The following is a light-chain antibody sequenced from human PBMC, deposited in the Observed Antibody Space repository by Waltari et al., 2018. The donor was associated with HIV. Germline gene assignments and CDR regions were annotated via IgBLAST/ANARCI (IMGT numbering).Light chain of an antibody. CDR2: LGS. CDR1: QSLLHSSGFNY. Sequence: IVLTQSPLSLPVIPGEPASLSCRSRQSLLHSSGFNYLDWYLQKPGQSPQLLLYLGSHRASGVSDRFSGGGSGTHFTLNLTRVEAEDVGVYFCMQSLQLPLTFGGGTKV. CDR3: MQSLQLPLT. V-gene: IGKV2-28*01. J-gene: IGKJ4*01.